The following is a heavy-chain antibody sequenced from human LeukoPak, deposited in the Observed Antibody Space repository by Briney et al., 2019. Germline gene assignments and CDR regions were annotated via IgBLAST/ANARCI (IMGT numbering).Heavy chain of an antibody. J-gene: IGHJ5*02. Sequence: RASETLSLTCAVYGGSFSGYYWSWIRQPPGKGLEWIGEINHSGSTNYSPSLKSRVTISVDTSKNQFSLKLSSVTAADTAVYYCARRYSSGWYSVDPWGQGTLVTVSS. CDR3: ARRYSSGWYSVDP. CDR2: INHSGST. CDR1: GGSFSGYY. D-gene: IGHD6-19*01. V-gene: IGHV4-34*01.